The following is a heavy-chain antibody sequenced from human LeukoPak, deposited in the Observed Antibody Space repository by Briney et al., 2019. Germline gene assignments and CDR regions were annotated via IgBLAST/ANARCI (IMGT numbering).Heavy chain of an antibody. CDR2: ISSSSSTI. V-gene: IGHV3-48*02. D-gene: IGHD3-22*01. Sequence: GGSLRLSCAASGFTFSSYSMNWVRQAPGKGLGWVSHISSSSSTIYYADSVKGRFTISRDNAKNSLYLQMNSLRDEDTAVYYCARAENYDSSGYPRGIFDYWGQGTLVTVSS. CDR3: ARAENYDSSGYPRGIFDY. CDR1: GFTFSSYS. J-gene: IGHJ4*02.